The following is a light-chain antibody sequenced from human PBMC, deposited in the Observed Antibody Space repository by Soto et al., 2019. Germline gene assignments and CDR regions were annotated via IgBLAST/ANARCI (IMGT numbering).Light chain of an antibody. Sequence: DIQMTQSPSSLSASVGDRVTITCRASQSIRSDLNWYQQKPGKAPNLLIYAASSLQSGVPPRFSGSGSGTDFTLTITSLQPEDFATYYCQQSYSTPLAFGHGTKVDTK. V-gene: IGKV1-39*01. CDR3: QQSYSTPLA. CDR1: QSIRSD. CDR2: AAS. J-gene: IGKJ1*01.